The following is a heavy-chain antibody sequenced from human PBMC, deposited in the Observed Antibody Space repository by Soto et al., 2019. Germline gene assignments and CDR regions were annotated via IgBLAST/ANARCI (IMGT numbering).Heavy chain of an antibody. J-gene: IGHJ4*02. CDR2: ISNHGTNK. Sequence: VQVVESGGGVVQPGKSLRLSCAASGFTFGSYGMHWVRQAPGKGLEWVAVISNHGTNKYYADSVKGRFTISRDNSKNTVYLQMNSLRAEDTAVYYCAKDEVEGDWYGLVDHWGQGTLVTVSS. V-gene: IGHV3-30*18. D-gene: IGHD6-19*01. CDR1: GFTFGSYG. CDR3: AKDEVEGDWYGLVDH.